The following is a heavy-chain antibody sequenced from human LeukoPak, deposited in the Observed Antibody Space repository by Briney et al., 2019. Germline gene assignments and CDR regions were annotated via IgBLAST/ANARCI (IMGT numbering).Heavy chain of an antibody. CDR3: AREGALYSGSYRRRGVALDI. Sequence: PSETLSLTCTVSGGSISSYFWSWIRQPPGKGLEWIGYIYYSGSTNYNPSLKSRVTISVDTSKNQFSLKLSSVTAADTAVYYCAREGALYSGSYRRRGVALDIWGQGTMVTVSS. CDR2: IYYSGST. CDR1: GGSISSYF. J-gene: IGHJ3*02. D-gene: IGHD1-26*01. V-gene: IGHV4-59*01.